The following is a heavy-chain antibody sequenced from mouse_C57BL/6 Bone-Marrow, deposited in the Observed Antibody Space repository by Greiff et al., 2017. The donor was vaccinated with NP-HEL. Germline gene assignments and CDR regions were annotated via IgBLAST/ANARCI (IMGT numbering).Heavy chain of an antibody. J-gene: IGHJ1*03. CDR1: GYTFTDYN. D-gene: IGHD1-1*01. Sequence: VQLQQSGPELVKPGASVKIPCKASGYTFTDYNMDWVKQSHGKSLEWIGDINPNNGGTIYNQKFKGKATLTVDKSSSTAYMELRSLTSEDTAVYYCAREGSYYYGSSYRYFDVWGTGTTVTVSS. CDR3: AREGSYYYGSSYRYFDV. CDR2: INPNNGGT. V-gene: IGHV1-18*01.